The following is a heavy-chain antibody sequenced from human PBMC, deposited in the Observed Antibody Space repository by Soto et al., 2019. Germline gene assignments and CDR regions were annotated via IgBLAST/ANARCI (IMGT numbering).Heavy chain of an antibody. V-gene: IGHV3-30-3*01. CDR2: ISYDGSNK. Sequence: PGGSLRLSCAASGFTFSSYAMHWVRQAPGKGLEWVAVISYDGSNKYYADSVKGRFTISRDNSKNTLYLQMNSLRAEDTAVYYCARVWFGQWLVPIDYWGQGTLVTVSS. CDR1: GFTFSSYA. J-gene: IGHJ4*02. CDR3: ARVWFGQWLVPIDY. D-gene: IGHD6-19*01.